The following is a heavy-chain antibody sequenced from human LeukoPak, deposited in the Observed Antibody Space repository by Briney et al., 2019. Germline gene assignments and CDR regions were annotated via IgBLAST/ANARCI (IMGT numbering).Heavy chain of an antibody. J-gene: IGHJ5*02. CDR1: GFTFSAYW. V-gene: IGHV3-74*01. CDR2: INPDGSRT. D-gene: IGHD6-6*01. Sequence: GGSLRLSCAASGFTFSAYWMHWVRQAPGKGLVWVSRINPDGSRTTYADSVKGRFTISRDNAKNTVYLQMNSLRAEDTAVYYCARVLSGSWDWFDPWGQGTLVTVSS. CDR3: ARVLSGSWDWFDP.